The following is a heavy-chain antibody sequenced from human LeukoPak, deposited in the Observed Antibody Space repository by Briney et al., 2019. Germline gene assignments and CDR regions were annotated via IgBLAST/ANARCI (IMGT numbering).Heavy chain of an antibody. CDR1: GDSISSSYYY. CDR2: VYHSGRT. Sequence: KPSGTLSLTCSVSGDSISSSYYYWGWLRQRPGKGLEWIGSVYHSGRTYYNPSLKSRVTISVDTSKNQFSLKLSSVTAADTAVYYCARWLSWVVAATPRYDAFDIWGQGTMVTVSS. D-gene: IGHD2-15*01. CDR3: ARWLSWVVAATPRYDAFDI. J-gene: IGHJ3*02. V-gene: IGHV4-39*07.